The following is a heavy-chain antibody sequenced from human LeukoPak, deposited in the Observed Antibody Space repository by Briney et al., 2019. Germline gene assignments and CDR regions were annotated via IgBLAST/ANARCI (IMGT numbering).Heavy chain of an antibody. D-gene: IGHD1-26*01. CDR3: AKHSRGSFRGASAFDY. CDR2: ISSSSSYI. J-gene: IGHJ4*02. V-gene: IGHV3-21*01. CDR1: GFTFSTYN. Sequence: PGGSLRLSCAASGFTFSTYNMNWVRQAPGKGLEWVSSISSSSSYIYYADSVKGRFTISRDNAKNSLWLQMNSLRAEDTAVYYCAKHSRGSFRGASAFDYWGQGTVVTVSS.